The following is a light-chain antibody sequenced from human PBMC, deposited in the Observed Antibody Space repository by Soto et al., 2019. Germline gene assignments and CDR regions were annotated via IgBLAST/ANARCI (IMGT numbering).Light chain of an antibody. CDR1: QSVSSY. Sequence: EIVLTQSPATLSLSPGERATLSCRASQSVSSYLAWYQHKPGQAPRLLIYDASNRATGIPPRFSGSGSGTDFTLTINSLEPEDFAVYYCQQRTNWPPVFSFGGGTKVEMK. CDR2: DAS. CDR3: QQRTNWPPVFS. J-gene: IGKJ4*01. V-gene: IGKV3-11*01.